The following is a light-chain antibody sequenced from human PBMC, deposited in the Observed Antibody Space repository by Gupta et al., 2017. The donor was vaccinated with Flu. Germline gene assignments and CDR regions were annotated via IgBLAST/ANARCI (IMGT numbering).Light chain of an antibody. CDR2: AAS. Sequence: DIQMTQSPSSLSAFIGDRVTITCRASHAISNHLAWYQHKPGRVPRLLIYAASTWQAGVPPRFSGSGSGPDFTLTSMRRQPEDVANYYGQVDDDGRTFGHGTKVDVK. CDR3: QVDDDGRT. J-gene: IGKJ3*01. CDR1: HAISNH. V-gene: IGKV1-27*01.